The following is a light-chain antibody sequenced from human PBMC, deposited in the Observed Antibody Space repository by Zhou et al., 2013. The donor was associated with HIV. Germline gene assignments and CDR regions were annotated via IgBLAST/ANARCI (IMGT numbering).Light chain of an antibody. J-gene: IGKJ4*01. CDR1: QNVNTD. CDR2: GAS. Sequence: AIQMTQSPSSLSASTGDRVTLTCRASQNVNTDLAWYQQKPGKAPNLLVFGASTLQSGVPSRFSANGSGTDFALTVDCLQPEDFATYYCQQYRSYPLTFGGGTKVE. V-gene: IGKV1-8*01. CDR3: QQYRSYPLT.